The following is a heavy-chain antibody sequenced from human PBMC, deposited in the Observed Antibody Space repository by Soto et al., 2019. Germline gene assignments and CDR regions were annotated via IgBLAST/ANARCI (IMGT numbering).Heavy chain of an antibody. V-gene: IGHV4-30-4*01. CDR1: GSSIYNGSCF. CDR3: ARGSTTEQVDS. Sequence: QVQLQESGPGLVKPSQTLSLTCSVSGSSIYNGSCFWSWIRQSPGKGLEWIGHIHNSGSPYNTPSLTRRVTVSADTSMTKFPLALTSVTAAATAMYYCARGSTTEQVDSWGQGILVTVSS. CDR2: IHNSGSP. J-gene: IGHJ4*02. D-gene: IGHD1-1*01.